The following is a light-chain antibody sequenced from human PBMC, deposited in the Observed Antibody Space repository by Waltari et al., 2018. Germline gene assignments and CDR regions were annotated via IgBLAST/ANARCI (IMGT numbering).Light chain of an antibody. CDR3: QQSYSTPQT. Sequence: DIQMTQSPSSLSASVGDRVTITCLASQSISSYLNWYQQKPGKAPKVLIYADSSLQSGAPSRFSGSGAETDFTLTSSSLEPDDFATYYCQQSYSTPQTFGQGTKVEIK. CDR2: ADS. V-gene: IGKV1-39*01. J-gene: IGKJ1*01. CDR1: QSISSY.